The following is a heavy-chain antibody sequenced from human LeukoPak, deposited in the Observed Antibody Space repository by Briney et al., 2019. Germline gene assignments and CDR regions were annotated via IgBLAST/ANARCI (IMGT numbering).Heavy chain of an antibody. CDR1: GFTFSSYD. CDR2: IRYDGSNK. CDR3: ARGGYSGYDFAGDANWFDP. D-gene: IGHD5-12*01. Sequence: GGSLRLSCAASGFTFSSYDIHWVRQAPGKGLEWVAFIRYDGSNKYYADSVRGRFTISRDNSKNTLYLQMNSLRAEDTAVYYCARGGYSGYDFAGDANWFDPWGQGTLVTVSS. V-gene: IGHV3-30*02. J-gene: IGHJ5*02.